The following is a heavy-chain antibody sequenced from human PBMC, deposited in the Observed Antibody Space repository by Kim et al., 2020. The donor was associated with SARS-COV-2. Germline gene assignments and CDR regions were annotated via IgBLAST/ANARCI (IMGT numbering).Heavy chain of an antibody. V-gene: IGHV5-10-1*01. CDR3: ASDILTSYYFDY. D-gene: IGHD3-9*01. J-gene: IGHJ4*02. Sequence: TYRPPYHGHVTISADKSISTAYLEWSSLKASDTAMYYCASDILTSYYFDYWGQGTLVTVSS.